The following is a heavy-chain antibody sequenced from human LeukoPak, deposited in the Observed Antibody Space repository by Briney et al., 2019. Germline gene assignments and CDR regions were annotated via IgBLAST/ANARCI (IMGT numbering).Heavy chain of an antibody. CDR1: GGSINSYY. Sequence: SETLSLSCSVSGGSINSYYWNWIRQPPGTGLEWIGYIYYSGSTKYNPSLKSRVSISVDTSRNQFSLKLNSLTAADTAVYYCARMRGSGPRQGEYYFDFWGQGALVTVSS. J-gene: IGHJ4*02. V-gene: IGHV4-59*01. D-gene: IGHD6-19*01. CDR3: ARMRGSGPRQGEYYFDF. CDR2: IYYSGST.